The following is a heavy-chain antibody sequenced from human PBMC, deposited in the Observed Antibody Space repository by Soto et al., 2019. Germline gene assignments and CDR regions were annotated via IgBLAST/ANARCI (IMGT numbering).Heavy chain of an antibody. J-gene: IGHJ6*03. V-gene: IGHV4-4*02. Sequence: SETLSLTCAVSSGSISSSNWWSWVRQPPGKGLEWIGEIYHSGSTNYNPSLKSRVTISVDKSKNQFSLKLSSVTAADTAVYYCARVVVVPAAILYYMDVWGKGTTVTVSS. CDR3: ARVVVVPAAILYYMDV. CDR1: SGSISSSNW. D-gene: IGHD2-2*01. CDR2: IYHSGST.